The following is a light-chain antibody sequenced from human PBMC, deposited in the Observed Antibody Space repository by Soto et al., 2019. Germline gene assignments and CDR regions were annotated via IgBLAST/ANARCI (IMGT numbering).Light chain of an antibody. V-gene: IGKV1-39*01. J-gene: IGKJ4*01. CDR1: QSIRTY. CDR3: QQSYSILPLT. Sequence: DIQMTQSPSSLSASVGDRVTITCRASQSIRTYLNWYQQRPGKAPKLLIYGASTLQSGVPSRFSGIGSGTDFTLTISSLRPEDFATYSCQQSYSILPLTFGGGTKVEIK. CDR2: GAS.